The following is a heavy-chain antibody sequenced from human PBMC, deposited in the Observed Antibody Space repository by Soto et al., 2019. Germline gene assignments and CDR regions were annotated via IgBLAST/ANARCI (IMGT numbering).Heavy chain of an antibody. D-gene: IGHD6-6*01. J-gene: IGHJ6*02. CDR1: GGTFSSYA. V-gene: IGHV1-69*01. CDR3: AGSYSSSSGWSRYYYYGMDV. CDR2: IIPIFGTA. Sequence: QVQLVQSGAEVKKPGSSVKVSCKASGGTFSSYAISWVRQAPGQGLEWMGGIIPIFGTANYAQKFQGRVTITAHESTSTAYMELSSLRSEDTAVYYCAGSYSSSSGWSRYYYYGMDVWGQGTTVTVSS.